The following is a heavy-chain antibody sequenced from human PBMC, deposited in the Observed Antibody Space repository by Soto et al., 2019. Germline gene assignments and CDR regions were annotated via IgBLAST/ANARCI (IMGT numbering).Heavy chain of an antibody. Sequence: SSETLSLTCTVSCEPIRSSSYYWGWIRQPPGKGLEWIGSIYYTGNTYYNPSLKSRVTVSVDTSKNQFSLKLNSVTAADTAVYYCASRRTTTLHYWGQGTLVTVSS. CDR1: CEPIRSSSYY. CDR3: ASRRTTTLHY. CDR2: IYYTGNT. V-gene: IGHV4-39*01. J-gene: IGHJ4*02. D-gene: IGHD1-1*01.